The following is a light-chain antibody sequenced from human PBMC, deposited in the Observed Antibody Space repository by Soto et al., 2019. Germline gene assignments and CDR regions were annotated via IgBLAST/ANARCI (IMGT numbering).Light chain of an antibody. Sequence: DIQMTQSPSPLSASVGDRVTITCRASQSISSWLAWYQQKPGKAPKLLIYMASGLESGVPSRFSGSRYGTEFTLTISSLQPDDFATYYCQQYKSYSRTFGPGPQVEIK. V-gene: IGKV1-5*03. CDR1: QSISSW. CDR3: QQYKSYSRT. J-gene: IGKJ1*01. CDR2: MAS.